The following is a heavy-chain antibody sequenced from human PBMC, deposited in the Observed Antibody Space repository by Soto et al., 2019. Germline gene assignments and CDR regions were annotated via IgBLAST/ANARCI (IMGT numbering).Heavy chain of an antibody. CDR3: ARSMTTVVTLDY. Sequence: SETLSLTCNVSGGPLTTYFWSWIRQPPGKGLEWIGYVSYFGTTNYNPSLQSRLTISLDTSKTHFSLKLSSVTAADTAVYYCARSMTTVVTLDYWGQGTLVTVSS. J-gene: IGHJ4*02. CDR2: VSYFGTT. D-gene: IGHD4-17*01. CDR1: GGPLTTYF. V-gene: IGHV4-59*08.